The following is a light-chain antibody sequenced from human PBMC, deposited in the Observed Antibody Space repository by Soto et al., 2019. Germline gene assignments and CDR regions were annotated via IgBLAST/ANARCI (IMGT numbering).Light chain of an antibody. CDR2: KAS. Sequence: DIQMTQSPSTLSASVGDRVTFTCRASESISRWLAWYQQKPGKPPNLLIYKASTLGSGVPSRFSGTGSGTEFTLTISSLQPDDFATYYCQQYHSYWTFGQGTKVEIK. V-gene: IGKV1-5*03. CDR1: ESISRW. J-gene: IGKJ1*01. CDR3: QQYHSYWT.